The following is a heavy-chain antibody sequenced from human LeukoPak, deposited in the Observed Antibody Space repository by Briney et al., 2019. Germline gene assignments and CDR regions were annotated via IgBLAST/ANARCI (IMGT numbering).Heavy chain of an antibody. CDR3: ATSGSGRVNWFDP. CDR2: ISGSGGST. Sequence: GRSLRLSCAASGFTFSSYGMSWVRQAPGKGLEWASAISGSGGSTYYADSVKGRFTISRDNSKNTLYLQMNSLRAEDTAVYYCATSGSGRVNWFDPWGQGTLVTVSS. CDR1: GFTFSSYG. J-gene: IGHJ5*02. V-gene: IGHV3-23*01. D-gene: IGHD3-10*01.